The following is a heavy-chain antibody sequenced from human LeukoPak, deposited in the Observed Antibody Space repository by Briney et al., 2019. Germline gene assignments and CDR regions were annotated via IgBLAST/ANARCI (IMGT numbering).Heavy chain of an antibody. CDR3: ARAEYSSGSVPFDY. D-gene: IGHD6-19*01. J-gene: IGHJ4*02. CDR1: GGSISSYY. Sequence: PSETLSLTCTVSGGSISSYYWSWIRQPAGKGLEWIGRIYTSGSTNYNPPLKSRVTMSVDTSKNQFSLKLSSVTAADTAVYYCARAEYSSGSVPFDYWGQGTLVTVSS. V-gene: IGHV4-4*07. CDR2: IYTSGST.